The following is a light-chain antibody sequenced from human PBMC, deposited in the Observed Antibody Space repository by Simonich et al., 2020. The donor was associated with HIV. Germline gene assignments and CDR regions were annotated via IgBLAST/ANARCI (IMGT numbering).Light chain of an antibody. CDR2: KVS. J-gene: IGKJ4*01. CDR1: PSLLYSDGNTS. Sequence: VVRTQSPLSLPATLGQPAPISCKSIPSLLYSDGNTSLNWFQQMPGQSPRRLIYKVSNWDSGVPDRFSGSGSGTDFTLKISRVEAEDVGVYYCMQGTPLTFGGGTKVEIK. V-gene: IGKV2D-30*01. CDR3: MQGTPLT.